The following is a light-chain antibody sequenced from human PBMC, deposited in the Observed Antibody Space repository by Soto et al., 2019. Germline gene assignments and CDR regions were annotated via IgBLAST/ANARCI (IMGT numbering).Light chain of an antibody. CDR3: QQHYSAPFT. CDR2: WAS. Sequence: DIVMTQSPDSLAVSLGERATINCKSSQSVLYSSNNKNYLAWYQQKPGQPPKLLIYWASTRESGVPDRFSGSGSGTDFTLAISSLQAADVAVYYCQQHYSAPFTFGGGTKVEIK. V-gene: IGKV4-1*01. J-gene: IGKJ4*01. CDR1: QSVLYSSNNKNY.